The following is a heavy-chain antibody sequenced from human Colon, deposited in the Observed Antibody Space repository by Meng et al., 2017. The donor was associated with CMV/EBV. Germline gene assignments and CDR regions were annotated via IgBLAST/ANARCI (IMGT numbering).Heavy chain of an antibody. CDR2: IHGDGRVH. Sequence: GESLKISCAASGFDFSSYGTRWVRQVPGKGLEWVSLIHGDGRVHINADSAKGRFTISRDNSKNSSYLQMSGLRADDTAVYYCARDRCGTNGCHNDADIWGQGTMVTVSS. CDR1: GFDFSSYG. V-gene: IGHV3-74*01. D-gene: IGHD2-8*01. J-gene: IGHJ3*02. CDR3: ARDRCGTNGCHNDADI.